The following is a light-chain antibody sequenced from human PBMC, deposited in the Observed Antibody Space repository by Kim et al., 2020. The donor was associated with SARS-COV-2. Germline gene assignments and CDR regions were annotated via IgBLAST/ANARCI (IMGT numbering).Light chain of an antibody. J-gene: IGLJ3*02. CDR3: NSRDNTADRLGV. V-gene: IGLV3-19*01. CDR1: SLRIYY. Sequence: LGQTVRITCQGDSLRIYYRAWYQQKPGQAPVLLIYNKNNRPSGIPDRFSVSTSGNTASLTITGAQAEDEADYYCNSRDNTADRLGVFGGGTQLTVL. CDR2: NKN.